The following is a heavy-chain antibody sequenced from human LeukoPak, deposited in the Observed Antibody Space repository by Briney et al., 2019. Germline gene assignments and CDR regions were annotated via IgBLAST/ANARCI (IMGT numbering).Heavy chain of an antibody. J-gene: IGHJ4*02. CDR1: GFTFSSYA. V-gene: IGHV3-23*01. Sequence: PGWSLRLSCAASGFTFSSYAMSWVRQAPGKGLEWVSVISGSGGITYSAESVKGRFTISRDNSKNTQYLQMNSLRVEDTAVYYCAKGPRASGWTYFDYWGQGTLVTVSS. D-gene: IGHD6-19*01. CDR3: AKGPRASGWTYFDY. CDR2: ISGSGGIT.